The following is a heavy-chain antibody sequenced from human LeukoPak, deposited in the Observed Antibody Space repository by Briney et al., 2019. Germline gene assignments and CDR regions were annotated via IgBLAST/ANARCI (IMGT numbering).Heavy chain of an antibody. CDR1: GFTFSSYS. D-gene: IGHD3-10*01. CDR3: AREKRGYYGSGSYYNGMDV. J-gene: IGHJ6*02. V-gene: IGHV3-48*01. CDR2: ISSSSSTI. Sequence: GGSLRLSCAASGFTFSSYSMNWVRQAPGKGLEWVSYISSSSSTIYYADSVKGRFTISRDNAKNSLYLQMNSLRAEDTAVYYCAREKRGYYGSGSYYNGMDVWGQGTTVTVSS.